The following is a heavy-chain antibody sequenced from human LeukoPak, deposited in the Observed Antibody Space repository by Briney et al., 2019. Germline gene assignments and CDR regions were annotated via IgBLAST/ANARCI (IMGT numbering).Heavy chain of an antibody. D-gene: IGHD4-17*01. CDR3: ARGASGDFHFDY. CDR2: IYSGGTT. J-gene: IGHJ4*02. V-gene: IGHV3-53*01. CDR1: GFTVSSKY. Sequence: TGGSLRLSCAASGFTVSSKYMSWVRQAPGKGLEWVSIIYSGGTTYYADSVKGRFTISRDNSKNTLYLQMNSLRAEDTAVYYCARGASGDFHFDYWGQGTLVTVSS.